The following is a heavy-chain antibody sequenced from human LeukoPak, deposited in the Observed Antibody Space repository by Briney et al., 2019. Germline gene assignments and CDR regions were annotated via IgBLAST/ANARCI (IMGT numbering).Heavy chain of an antibody. V-gene: IGHV4-59*01. CDR1: GGSISSYY. Sequence: PSETLSLTCTVSGGSISSYYWSWIRQPPGKGLEWIGYIYYSGGTNYNPSLKSRVTISVDTSKNQFSLKLSSVTAADTAVYYCARGGYDSSGYYQYYYYYYYMDVWGKGTTVTISS. CDR2: IYYSGGT. D-gene: IGHD3-22*01. J-gene: IGHJ6*03. CDR3: ARGGYDSSGYYQYYYYYYYMDV.